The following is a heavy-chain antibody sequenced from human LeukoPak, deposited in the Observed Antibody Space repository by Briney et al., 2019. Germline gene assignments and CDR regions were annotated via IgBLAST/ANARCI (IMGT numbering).Heavy chain of an antibody. CDR1: GFTFNTYS. J-gene: IGHJ5*02. Sequence: QPGRSLRLSCIASGFTFNTYSMHWVRQAPGKGLEWVAVLSFDGDEKHYADSVKGRFTISRDNAKNSLYLQMNSLRAEDTAVYYCARDALDPWGQGTLVTVSS. CDR3: ARDALDP. CDR2: LSFDGDEK. V-gene: IGHV3-30-3*01.